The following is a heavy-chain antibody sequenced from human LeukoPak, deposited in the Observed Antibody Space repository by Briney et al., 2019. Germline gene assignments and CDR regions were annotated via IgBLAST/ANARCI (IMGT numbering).Heavy chain of an antibody. Sequence: NTSETLSLTCGVSGGSFSGYYWSWIRQSPGKGLEWIGSIYYSGSTYYNPSLKSRVTISVDTSKNQFSLKLSSVTAADTAVYYCARVIVLMVYAIDYWGQGTLVTVSS. J-gene: IGHJ4*02. CDR1: GGSFSGYY. D-gene: IGHD2-8*01. CDR3: ARVIVLMVYAIDY. V-gene: IGHV4-34*01. CDR2: IYYSGST.